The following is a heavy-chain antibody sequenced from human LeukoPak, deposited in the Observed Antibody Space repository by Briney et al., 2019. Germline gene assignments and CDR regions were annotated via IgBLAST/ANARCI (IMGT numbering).Heavy chain of an antibody. D-gene: IGHD6-13*01. V-gene: IGHV3-66*01. CDR2: IYSGGST. J-gene: IGHJ4*02. Sequence: GGSLRLSCAASGFTVSSNYMSWVRQAPGKGLEWVSVIYSGGSTYYADSVKGRFTISRDNSKNTLYLQMNSLRAEDTAVYYCARGGASSSWYGYYFDYWGQGTLVTVSS. CDR3: ARGGASSSWYGYYFDY. CDR1: GFTVSSNY.